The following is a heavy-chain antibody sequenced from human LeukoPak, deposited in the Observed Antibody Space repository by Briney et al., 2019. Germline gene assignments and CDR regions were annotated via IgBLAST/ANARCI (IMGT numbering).Heavy chain of an antibody. CDR2: IYSGGST. CDR1: GFTVSSNY. CDR3: ARVRRGYSEVGSSWKFDY. J-gene: IGHJ4*02. Sequence: GGSLRLSCAASGFTVSSNYMSWVRQAPGKGLEWVSVIYSGGSTYYADSVKGRFTISRDNSKNTLYLQMNSLRAEDTAVYYCARVRRGYSEVGSSWKFDYWGQGTLVTVSS. V-gene: IGHV3-53*01. D-gene: IGHD6-13*01.